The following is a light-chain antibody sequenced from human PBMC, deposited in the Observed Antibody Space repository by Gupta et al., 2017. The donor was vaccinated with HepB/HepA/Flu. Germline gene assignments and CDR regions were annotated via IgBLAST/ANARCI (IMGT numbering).Light chain of an antibody. J-gene: IGLJ2*01. Sequence: SYELTQPLSVSVALGQTARITCGGNNIGSKNVHWSQQKPGQAPVLVIYRDSNRPSEIPERFSGSNSGNTATLTISRAQAGDEADDYCQVWDITTAHVVFGGGTNLTVL. V-gene: IGLV3-9*01. CDR3: QVWDITTAHVV. CDR2: RDS. CDR1: NIGSKN.